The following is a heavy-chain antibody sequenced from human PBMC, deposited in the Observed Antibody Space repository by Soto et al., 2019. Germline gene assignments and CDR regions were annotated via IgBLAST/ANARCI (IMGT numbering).Heavy chain of an antibody. CDR1: GYTFTSYG. D-gene: IGHD2-15*01. CDR2: ISAYNGNT. V-gene: IGHV1-18*01. J-gene: IGHJ3*02. Sequence: AAVKVSCKACGYTFTSYGISWVRQAPGQGLEWMGWISAYNGNTNYAQKLQGRVTMTTDTSTSTAYTELRSLRSDDTAVYYCAHGYCSGGSCYLNALDIWGQGTMVTVSS. CDR3: AHGYCSGGSCYLNALDI.